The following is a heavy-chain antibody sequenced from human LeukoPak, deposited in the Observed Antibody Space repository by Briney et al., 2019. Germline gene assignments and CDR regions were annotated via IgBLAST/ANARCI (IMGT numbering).Heavy chain of an antibody. J-gene: IGHJ5*02. V-gene: IGHV4-4*07. D-gene: IGHD3-22*01. CDR2: IYTSGST. CDR1: GGSISSYY. Sequence: SETLSLTCTVSGGSISSYYWSWIRQPAGKGLEWIGRIYTSGSTNYNPSLKSRVTISVDTSKNQFSLKLSSVTAADTAVYYCAREDYYDSSGQNWFDPWGQGTLVTVSS. CDR3: AREDYYDSSGQNWFDP.